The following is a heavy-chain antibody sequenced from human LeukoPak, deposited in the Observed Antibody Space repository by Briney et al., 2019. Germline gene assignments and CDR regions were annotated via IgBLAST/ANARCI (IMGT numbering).Heavy chain of an antibody. Sequence: PGGSLRLSCAASGFTFSSYSMNWVRQAPGQGLEWVSSISSSSSYIYYEDSVKGRFTISRDNAKNSLYLQMNSLRAEDTAVYYCARDLSGSYYSTRYFDYWGQGTLVTVSS. V-gene: IGHV3-21*01. CDR2: ISSSSSYI. CDR1: GFTFSSYS. CDR3: ARDLSGSYYSTRYFDY. J-gene: IGHJ4*02. D-gene: IGHD1-26*01.